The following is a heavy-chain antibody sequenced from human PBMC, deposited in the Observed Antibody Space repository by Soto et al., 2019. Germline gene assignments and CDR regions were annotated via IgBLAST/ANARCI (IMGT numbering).Heavy chain of an antibody. Sequence: QITLKESGPTLVKPTQTLTLTCTFSGFSLSTSGVGVGWIRQPPGKALEWLALIYWDDDKRYSPSLKSRLTITKDPSKNQVVLTMTNMDPVDTATYYCDHLNWGDSFDPWGQGTLVTVSS. D-gene: IGHD7-27*01. V-gene: IGHV2-5*02. CDR2: IYWDDDK. J-gene: IGHJ5*02. CDR1: GFSLSTSGVG. CDR3: DHLNWGDSFDP.